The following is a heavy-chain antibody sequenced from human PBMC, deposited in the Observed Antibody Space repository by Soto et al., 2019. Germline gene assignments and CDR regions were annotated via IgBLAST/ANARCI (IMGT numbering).Heavy chain of an antibody. J-gene: IGHJ5*02. CDR2: FDPEDGET. CDR1: GYTLTELS. V-gene: IGHV1-24*01. Sequence: ASVKVSCKVSGYTLTELSMHWVRQAPGKGLEWMGGFDPEDGETIYAQKFQGRVTMTEDTSTDTAYMELSSLRSEDTAVYYCATEGIQSDWFDPWGQGTLVTVSS. D-gene: IGHD6-13*01. CDR3: ATEGIQSDWFDP.